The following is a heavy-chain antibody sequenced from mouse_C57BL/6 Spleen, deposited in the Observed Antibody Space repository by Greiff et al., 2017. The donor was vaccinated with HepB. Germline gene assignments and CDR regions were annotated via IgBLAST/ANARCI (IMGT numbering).Heavy chain of an antibody. CDR2: ISSGSSTI. V-gene: IGHV5-17*01. CDR1: GFTFSDYG. CDR3: ARQRGCLDF. Sequence: DVMLVESGGGLVKPGGSLKLSCAASGFTFSDYGMHWVRQAPEEGLEWVAYISSGSSTINYAYTVKGRFTISRDNAKNTLFLQRTSLRSEDTAMYYCARQRGCLDFWGTVTTVTVSS. J-gene: IGHJ1*03.